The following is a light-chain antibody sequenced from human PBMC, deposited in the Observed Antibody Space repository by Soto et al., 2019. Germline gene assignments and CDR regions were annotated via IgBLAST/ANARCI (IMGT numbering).Light chain of an antibody. V-gene: IGKV3-20*01. CDR3: QQSAISDRT. J-gene: IGKJ1*01. Sequence: EILLTQSPGTLSLSPGDRATLSCRASQIFVGSFLAWYQQRPGQAPRLLIYAASTRAPGIPDRFSGSESGTDFTLTISRLEPEDFALYYCQQSAISDRTFGQGTKLEI. CDR1: QIFVGSF. CDR2: AAS.